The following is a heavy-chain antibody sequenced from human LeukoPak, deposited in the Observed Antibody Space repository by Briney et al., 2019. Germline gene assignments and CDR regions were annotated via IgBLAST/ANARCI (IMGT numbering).Heavy chain of an antibody. CDR2: ISSSSSYT. J-gene: IGHJ4*02. V-gene: IGHV3-11*05. D-gene: IGHD1-26*01. Sequence: PGGSLRLSCATSGFTFSDYYMSWIRQAPGKGLEWVSYISSSSSYTKYADSVKGRFTISRDNAKNSLFLQMNSLRAEDTAVYYCARAGGGSASFFAYWGQGTLVTVSS. CDR1: GFTFSDYY. CDR3: ARAGGGSASFFAY.